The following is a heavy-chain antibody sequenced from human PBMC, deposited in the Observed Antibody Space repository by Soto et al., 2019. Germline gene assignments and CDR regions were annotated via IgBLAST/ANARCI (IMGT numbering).Heavy chain of an antibody. CDR3: APIPHGGDTLY. D-gene: IGHD2-21*01. CDR2: ISYDGSNK. J-gene: IGHJ4*02. Sequence: QVQLVESGGGVVQPGRSLRLSCAASGFTFSSYGMHWVRQAPGKGLEWVAVISYDGSNKYYADSVKGRFTISRDNSKNTLYLQMNSLRAEDTAVYYCAPIPHGGDTLYWGQGTLVTVSS. CDR1: GFTFSSYG. V-gene: IGHV3-30*03.